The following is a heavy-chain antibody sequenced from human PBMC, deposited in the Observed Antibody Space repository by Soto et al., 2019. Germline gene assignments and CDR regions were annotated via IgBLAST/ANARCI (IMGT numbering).Heavy chain of an antibody. V-gene: IGHV3-33*01. CDR3: ARPQAVAGKAKGNYVMDV. J-gene: IGHJ6*04. CDR1: ACTFSRYG. CDR2: LWFDGSNK. Sequence: WGSLRCSLSPGACTFSRYGMHSDRQAPVKGLDWVAGLWFDGSNKSYADSVRGRFTLSRDNSKMRLYRQMNSLRAEDTAVYPGARPQAVAGKAKGNYVMDVWGRRNTITVS. D-gene: IGHD6-19*01.